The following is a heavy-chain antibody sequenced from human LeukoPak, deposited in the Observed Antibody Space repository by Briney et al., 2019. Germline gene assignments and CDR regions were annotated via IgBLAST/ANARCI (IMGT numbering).Heavy chain of an antibody. CDR3: AELGITMIGGV. D-gene: IGHD3-10*02. CDR1: GFTVSSNY. V-gene: IGHV3-53*01. CDR2: IYSGGAT. Sequence: GGSLRLSCAASGFTVSSNYMSWVRQAPGKGLEWVSVIYSGGATYYTDSVKGRFTISRDNAKNSLYLQMNSLRAEDTAVYYCAELGITMIGGVWGKGTTVTISS. J-gene: IGHJ6*04.